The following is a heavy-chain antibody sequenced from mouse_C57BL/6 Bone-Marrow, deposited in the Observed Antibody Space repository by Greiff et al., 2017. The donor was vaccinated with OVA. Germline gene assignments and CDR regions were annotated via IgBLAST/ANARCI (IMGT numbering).Heavy chain of an antibody. V-gene: IGHV5-6*02. J-gene: IGHJ1*03. CDR1: GFTFSSYG. D-gene: IGHD2-1*01. CDR3: ARRGNYGYFDV. Sequence: DVKLVESGGDLVKPGGSLKLSCAASGFTFSSYGMSWVRQTPDKRLEWVATISSGGSYTYYPDSVKGRFTISRDNAKNTLYLQMSSLKSEDTAMYYCARRGNYGYFDVWGTGTTVTVSS. CDR2: ISSGGSYT.